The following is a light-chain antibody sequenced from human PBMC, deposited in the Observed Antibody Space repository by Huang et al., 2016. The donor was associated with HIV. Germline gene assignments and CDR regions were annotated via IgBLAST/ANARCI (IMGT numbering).Light chain of an antibody. CDR3: LQYYSVPQT. Sequence: DIVMTQSPDSLAVSLGERATIHCKSSQAVLYSLNNRNYLAWFQQKPWRPPQLLIYWANTWESVVPDRFSVSGSGTDFTLTINDLQAEDVAVYICLQYYSVPQTFGHGTKVEIK. CDR1: QAVLYSLNNRNY. V-gene: IGKV4-1*01. J-gene: IGKJ1*01. CDR2: WAN.